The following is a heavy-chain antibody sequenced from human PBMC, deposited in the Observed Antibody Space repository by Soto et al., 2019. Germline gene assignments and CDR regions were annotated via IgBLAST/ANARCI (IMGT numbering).Heavy chain of an antibody. CDR1: GFTFSSHS. J-gene: IGHJ4*02. Sequence: GGSLRLSCAASGFTFSSHSMNWVRQAPGKGLEWVSYISSSGITIYYADSVKGRFTISRDNAENSLFLQMNSLRAEDTAIYFCARDRYGDYAHDFWGQGTLVTVSS. V-gene: IGHV3-48*04. D-gene: IGHD5-12*01. CDR2: ISSSGITI. CDR3: ARDRYGDYAHDF.